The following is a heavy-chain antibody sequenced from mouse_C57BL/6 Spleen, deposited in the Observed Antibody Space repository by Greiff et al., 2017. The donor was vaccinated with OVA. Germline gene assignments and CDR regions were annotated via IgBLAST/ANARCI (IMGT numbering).Heavy chain of an antibody. Sequence: SCKASGYTFTSYWMHWVKQRPGQGLEWIGEIDPSDSYTNYNQKFKGKSTLTVDKSSSTAYMQLSSLTSEDSAVYYCARLYYYGSSYGYFDVWGTGTTVTVSS. CDR1: GYTFTSYW. CDR2: IDPSDSYT. D-gene: IGHD1-1*01. V-gene: IGHV1-69*01. CDR3: ARLYYYGSSYGYFDV. J-gene: IGHJ1*03.